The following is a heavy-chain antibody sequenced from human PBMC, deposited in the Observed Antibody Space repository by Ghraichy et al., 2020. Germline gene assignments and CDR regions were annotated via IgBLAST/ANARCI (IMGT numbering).Heavy chain of an antibody. D-gene: IGHD2-15*01. CDR1: GFTFSRYA. Sequence: LNISCAASGFTFSRYAMSWVRQAPGKGLEWVSTISGSDGSTYYADSVKGRFTISRDNSKNTLYLQMNSLRAEDTAVYYCAKDGGRTLYYFDYWGQGTLVTVSS. CDR2: ISGSDGST. J-gene: IGHJ4*02. V-gene: IGHV3-23*01. CDR3: AKDGGRTLYYFDY.